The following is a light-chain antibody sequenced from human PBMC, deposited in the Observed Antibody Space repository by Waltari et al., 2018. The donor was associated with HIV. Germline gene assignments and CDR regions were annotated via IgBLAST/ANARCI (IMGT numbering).Light chain of an antibody. CDR3: ATWDDSLNGLV. J-gene: IGLJ1*01. Sequence: QSVLTQPPSASGAPGQSITISCSGSTSNIGTNTVNWYQQVPGSAPRVLFYTDNRGFTGVPARFSCSKSGTSASLAINGLQSEDEASYFCATWDDSLNGLVFGTGTWVTVL. CDR1: TSNIGTNT. V-gene: IGLV1-44*01. CDR2: TDN.